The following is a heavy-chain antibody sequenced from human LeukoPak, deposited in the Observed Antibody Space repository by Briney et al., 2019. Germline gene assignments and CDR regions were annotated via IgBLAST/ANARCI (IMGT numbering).Heavy chain of an antibody. D-gene: IGHD4-17*01. CDR2: IRSKAYGGTT. CDR1: GFTFGDYA. J-gene: IGHJ4*02. CDR3: AKDKGATVTTFDY. V-gene: IGHV3-49*04. Sequence: GRSLRLSCTASGFTFGDYAMSWVRQAPGKGLEWVGFIRSKAYGGTTEYAASVKGRFTISRDDSKSIAYLQMNSLRAEDTAVYYCAKDKGATVTTFDYWGQGTLVTVSS.